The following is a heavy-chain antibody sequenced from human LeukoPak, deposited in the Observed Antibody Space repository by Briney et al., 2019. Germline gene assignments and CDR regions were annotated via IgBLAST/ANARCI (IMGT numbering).Heavy chain of an antibody. Sequence: SETLSLTCTVSGGSISGSSYYWGWIRQPPGTGLEWIGSIFYSGSTYYNPSLKSRVTISVDTSKNQFSLKLSSVTAADTAVYYCARHVTAYEYQLLLTKYYFDYWGQGTLVTVSS. V-gene: IGHV4-39*01. CDR1: GGSISGSSYY. D-gene: IGHD2-2*01. CDR3: ARHVTAYEYQLLLTKYYFDY. J-gene: IGHJ4*02. CDR2: IFYSGST.